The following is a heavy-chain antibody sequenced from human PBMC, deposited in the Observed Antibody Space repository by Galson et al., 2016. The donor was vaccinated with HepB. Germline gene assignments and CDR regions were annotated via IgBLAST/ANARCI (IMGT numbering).Heavy chain of an antibody. D-gene: IGHD3-9*01. CDR1: GGSVSSSSYY. Sequence: SETLSLTCSVSGGSVSSSSYYWAWVRQPPGKGLEWLGTISHNGATNYNPSLESRVTMSVDTSKSQFSLRLKSVTATDTAVYFCARINDILTASGGLFDSWGQGTLISVSS. CDR3: ARINDILTASGGLFDS. CDR2: ISHNGAT. J-gene: IGHJ5*01. V-gene: IGHV4-39*01.